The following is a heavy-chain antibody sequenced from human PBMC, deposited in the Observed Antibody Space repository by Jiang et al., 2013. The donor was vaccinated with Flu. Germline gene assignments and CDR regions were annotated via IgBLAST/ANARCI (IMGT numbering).Heavy chain of an antibody. CDR1: GGSISSYY. CDR2: IYYSGST. D-gene: IGHD5-18*01. J-gene: IGHJ4*02. Sequence: GPGLVKPSETLSLTCTVSGGSISSYYWSWIRQPPGKGLEWIGYIYYSGSTNYNPSLKSRVTISVDTSKNQFSLKLSSVTAADTAVYYCARRGQLWKTNEYYFDYWGQGTLVTVSS. CDR3: ARRGQLWKTNEYYFDY. V-gene: IGHV4-59*13.